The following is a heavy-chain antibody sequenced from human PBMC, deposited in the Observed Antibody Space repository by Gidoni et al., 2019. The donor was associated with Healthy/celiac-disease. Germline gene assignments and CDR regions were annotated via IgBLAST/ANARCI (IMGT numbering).Heavy chain of an antibody. Sequence: TVSGGSISSSSYYWGWIRQPPGKGLEWIGSIYYSGSTYYNPSLKSRVTISVDTSKNQFSLKLSSVTAADTAVYYCARRGYYDSSGYYDAFDIWGQGTMVTVSS. D-gene: IGHD3-22*01. J-gene: IGHJ3*02. CDR2: IYYSGST. CDR3: ARRGYYDSSGYYDAFDI. V-gene: IGHV4-39*07. CDR1: GGSISSSSYY.